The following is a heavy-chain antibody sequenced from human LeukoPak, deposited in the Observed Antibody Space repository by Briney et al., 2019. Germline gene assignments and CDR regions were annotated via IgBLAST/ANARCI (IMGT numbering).Heavy chain of an antibody. CDR3: ARAMYSSSPGFDY. J-gene: IGHJ4*02. D-gene: IGHD6-6*01. V-gene: IGHV3-21*01. Sequence: GGSLRLSCAASGFTFSSYSMNWVRQAPGKGLEWVSSISSSSYIYYADSVKGRFTISRDNAKNSLYLQMNSLRAEDTAVYYCARAMYSSSPGFDYWGQGTLVTVSS. CDR1: GFTFSSYS. CDR2: ISSSSYI.